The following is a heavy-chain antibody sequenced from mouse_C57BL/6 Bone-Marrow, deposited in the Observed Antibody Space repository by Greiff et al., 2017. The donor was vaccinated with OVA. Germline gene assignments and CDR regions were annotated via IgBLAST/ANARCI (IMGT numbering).Heavy chain of an antibody. CDR1: GYTFTDYE. CDR2: IDPETGGT. D-gene: IGHD1-1*01. J-gene: IGHJ2*01. CDR3: TTTVVAPGYYFDY. Sequence: QVQLQQSGAELVRPGASVTLSCKASGYTFTDYEMHWVKQTPVHGLEWIGAIDPETGGTAYNQKFKGQAILTADKTTSTDYMELRSLTSEDSAVYYCTTTVVAPGYYFDYWDQGKTLTVTA. V-gene: IGHV1-15*01.